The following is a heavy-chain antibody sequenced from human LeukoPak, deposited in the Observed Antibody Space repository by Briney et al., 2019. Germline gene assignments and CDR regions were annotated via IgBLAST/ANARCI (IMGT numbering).Heavy chain of an antibody. Sequence: PSETLSLTCTVSGGSISNSSYYWGWIRQPPGKGLEWIGSIYYSGSTYYNPSLKSRVTISVDTSKNQFSLKLSSVTAADTAVYYCARQRPPFPPYDTSSSSDPPPWGQETLVPVSS. CDR1: GGSISNSSYY. J-gene: IGHJ5*02. CDR2: IYYSGST. CDR3: ARQRPPFPPYDTSSSSDPPP. D-gene: IGHD6-6*01. V-gene: IGHV4-39*01.